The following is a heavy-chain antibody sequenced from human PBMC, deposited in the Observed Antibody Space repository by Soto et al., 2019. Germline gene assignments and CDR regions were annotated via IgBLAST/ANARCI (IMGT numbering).Heavy chain of an antibody. Sequence: HPGGSLRLSCAASGFTFSSYAMHWVRQAPGKGLEWVAVISYDGSNKYYADSVKGRFTISRGNSKNTLYLQMNSLRAEDTAVYYSARDETVTTLGYYYGMDVWGQGTTVTVSS. D-gene: IGHD4-4*01. CDR2: ISYDGSNK. J-gene: IGHJ6*02. CDR3: ARDETVTTLGYYYGMDV. V-gene: IGHV3-30-3*01. CDR1: GFTFSSYA.